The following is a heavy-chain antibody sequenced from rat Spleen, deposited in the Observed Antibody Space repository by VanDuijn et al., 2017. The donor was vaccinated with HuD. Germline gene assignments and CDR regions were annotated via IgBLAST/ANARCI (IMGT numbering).Heavy chain of an antibody. V-gene: IGHV5-29*01. J-gene: IGHJ4*01. CDR3: ARHMANPYYVMDA. CDR2: ISYDDTNT. D-gene: IGHD3-4*01. Sequence: EVQLVESDGGLVQPGRSLKLSCAASGFTFSDYYMAWVRQAPTKGLEWVATISYDDTNTYYRGSVKGRFTVSRDNAEGTLYLQMNSLRSEDTATYYCARHMANPYYVMDAWGQGTSVTVSS. CDR1: GFTFSDYY.